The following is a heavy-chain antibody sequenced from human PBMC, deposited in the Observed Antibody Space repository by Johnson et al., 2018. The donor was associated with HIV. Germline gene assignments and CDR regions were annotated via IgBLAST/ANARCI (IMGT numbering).Heavy chain of an antibody. J-gene: IGHJ3*02. CDR3: ARDRLHYGSSWYEESNAFDI. CDR1: GFTFSDSS. CDR2: ITPSGTTI. V-gene: IGHV3-11*01. D-gene: IGHD6-13*01. Sequence: QVQLVESGGGLVQPGGSLRLSCSASGFTFSDSSMNWIRQAPGKGLEWVSYITPSGTTIYNADSVKGRFTISRDNAKKSLYLQMTSLRAEDTAVYYCARDRLHYGSSWYEESNAFDIWGQGTMVTVSS.